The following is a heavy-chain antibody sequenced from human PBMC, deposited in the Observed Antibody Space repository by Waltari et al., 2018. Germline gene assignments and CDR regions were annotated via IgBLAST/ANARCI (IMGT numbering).Heavy chain of an antibody. D-gene: IGHD3-10*01. CDR1: GITFSGYE. Sequence: EVQLVESGGGLVQPGGSLRLSCAVSGITFSGYEMNWVRQAPGKGLEWLSYISSSGTTKHYADSVQGRFTISRDNASNSLYLQMNSLTVEDTAVYYCAPSGSYYQFPYWGQGTLVTVSS. J-gene: IGHJ4*02. V-gene: IGHV3-48*03. CDR2: ISSSGTTK. CDR3: APSGSYYQFPY.